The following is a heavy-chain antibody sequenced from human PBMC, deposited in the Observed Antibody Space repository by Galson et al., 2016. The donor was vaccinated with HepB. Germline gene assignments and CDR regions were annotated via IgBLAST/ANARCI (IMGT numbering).Heavy chain of an antibody. J-gene: IGHJ4*02. D-gene: IGHD6-19*01. CDR3: ARNPVVGRWHFDY. CDR1: GFTFSSYG. CDR2: ISSDGGSE. Sequence: SLRLSCAASGFTFSSYGMHWVRQAPGKGLDWVAAISSDGGSEFYADSVKGRSTISRDNSKNTLYLQMNSLRLEDTAVYYCARNPVVGRWHFDYWGQGTLVTVSS. V-gene: IGHV3-30*03.